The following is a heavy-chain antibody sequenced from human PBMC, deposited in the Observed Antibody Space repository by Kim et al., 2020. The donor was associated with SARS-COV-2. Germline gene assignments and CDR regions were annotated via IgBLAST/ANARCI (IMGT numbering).Heavy chain of an antibody. J-gene: IGHJ4*02. CDR1: GFTFSSYA. V-gene: IGHV3-30*04. Sequence: GGSLRLSCAASGFTFSSYAMHWVRQAPGKGLEWVAVISYDGSNKYYADSVKGRFTISRDNSKNTLYLQMNSLRAEDTAVYYCARPRLLLWFGEFPDFDYWGQGTLVTVSS. CDR3: ARPRLLLWFGEFPDFDY. D-gene: IGHD3-10*01. CDR2: ISYDGSNK.